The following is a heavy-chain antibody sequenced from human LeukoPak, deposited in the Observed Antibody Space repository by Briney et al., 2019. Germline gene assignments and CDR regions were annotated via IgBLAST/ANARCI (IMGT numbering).Heavy chain of an antibody. J-gene: IGHJ4*02. V-gene: IGHV4-34*01. CDR1: GGSFSGYY. CDR3: ARETDTAIIDY. D-gene: IGHD5-18*01. CDR2: INHSGNT. Sequence: PSETLSLTCAVYGGSFSGYYWTWIRQPPGKGLEWIGEINHSGNTNYNPSLKSRFTISVDTSKNQFSLKLSSVTAADTAVYYCARETDTAIIDYWGQGTLVTVSS.